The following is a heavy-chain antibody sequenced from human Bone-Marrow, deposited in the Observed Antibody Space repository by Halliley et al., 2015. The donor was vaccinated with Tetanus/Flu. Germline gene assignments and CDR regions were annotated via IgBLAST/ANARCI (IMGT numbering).Heavy chain of an antibody. Sequence: TLSLTCAIYGGSFSGYDWSFIRQSPGKGLEWIGEINDSETTNYNPSLKGRVTISVDTSKNQFSLRLNSVTAADTGVYYCARGPSRLPANHCGLGVWGQGSTVTVSS. CDR2: INDSETT. J-gene: IGHJ6*02. CDR1: GGSFSGYD. D-gene: IGHD2-21*01. CDR3: ARGPSRLPANHCGLGV. V-gene: IGHV4-34*01.